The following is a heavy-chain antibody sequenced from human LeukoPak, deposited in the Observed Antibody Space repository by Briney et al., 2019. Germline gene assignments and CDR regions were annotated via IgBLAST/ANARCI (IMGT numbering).Heavy chain of an antibody. CDR2: TYYRSRWYN. D-gene: IGHD5-24*01. CDR1: GDSVSSNTAT. CDR3: ARKDGYSNAFDI. V-gene: IGHV6-1*01. J-gene: IGHJ3*02. Sequence: SQTLSLTCAISGDSVSSNTATWNWIRQSPSRGLEWLGRTYYRSRWYNDYAVSVRSRIAINPDTSKNQFSLQLNSVTPEDTAVYYCARKDGYSNAFDIWGQGTVVTVSS.